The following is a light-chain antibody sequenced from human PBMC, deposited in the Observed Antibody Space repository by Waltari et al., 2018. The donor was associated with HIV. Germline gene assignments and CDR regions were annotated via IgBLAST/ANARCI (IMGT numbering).Light chain of an antibody. Sequence: QSALTQPASVSGSPGQSIVLPCTGRSSDIGYHDYVSWYQQYPGQAPKALIYEVTSRPSGTSSRFSGSKSATTAFLAISKLQTDDEADYFCSSYTRRGTVVFGGGTRLTVL. CDR3: SSYTRRGTVV. J-gene: IGLJ2*01. CDR1: SSDIGYHDY. V-gene: IGLV2-14*01. CDR2: EVT.